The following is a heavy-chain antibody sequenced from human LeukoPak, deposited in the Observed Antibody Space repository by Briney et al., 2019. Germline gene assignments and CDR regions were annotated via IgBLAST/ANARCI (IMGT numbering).Heavy chain of an antibody. CDR1: GYMVSDYY. CDR3: ARVRYNACDY. CDR2: LRGDTGDT. V-gene: IGHV1-2*02. D-gene: IGHD1-1*01. J-gene: IGHJ4*02. Sequence: GASVTVSCKTSGYMVSDYYMHWVRQAPGQGLEWMGWLRGDTGDTDSPQKFKGRVTMTRDTATNTAYMQPSRLTYDDTAIYFCARVRYNACDYWGQGTLVTVSS.